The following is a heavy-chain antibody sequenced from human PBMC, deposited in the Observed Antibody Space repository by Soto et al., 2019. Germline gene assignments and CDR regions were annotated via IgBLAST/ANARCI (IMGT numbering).Heavy chain of an antibody. V-gene: IGHV3-33*01. J-gene: IGHJ4*02. CDR2: IWYDGSNK. D-gene: IGHD2-15*01. CDR3: ARTPRTTLYCSGGSCYVSLLDY. Sequence: PGGSLRLSCAASGFTFSSYGMHGVRQAPGKGLEWVAVIWYDGSNKYYADSVKGRFTISRDNSKNTLYLQMNSLRAEDTAVYYCARTPRTTLYCSGGSCYVSLLDYWGQGTLVTVSS. CDR1: GFTFSSYG.